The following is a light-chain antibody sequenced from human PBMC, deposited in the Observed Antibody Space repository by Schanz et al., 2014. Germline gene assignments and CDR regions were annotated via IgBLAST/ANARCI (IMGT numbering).Light chain of an antibody. CDR3: QQRSNWPWT. CDR2: DAS. CDR1: QSVSSY. Sequence: EIVLTQSPATLSSSLGEGATLSCRASQSVSSYLGWYQQKPGQAPRLLIYDASNRATGIPARFSGSGSGTDFTLTISSLEPEDFAVYYCQQRSNWPWTFGQGTKVEIK. V-gene: IGKV3-11*01. J-gene: IGKJ1*01.